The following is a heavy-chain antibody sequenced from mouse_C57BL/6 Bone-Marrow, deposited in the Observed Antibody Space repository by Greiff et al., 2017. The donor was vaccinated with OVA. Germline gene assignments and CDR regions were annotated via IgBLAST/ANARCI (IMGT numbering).Heavy chain of an antibody. CDR1: GYTFTSYG. CDR2: IYPRSGNT. D-gene: IGHD1-1*01. V-gene: IGHV1-81*01. Sequence: QVQLKESGAELARPGASVKLSCKASGYTFTSYGISWVKQRTGQGLEWIGEIYPRSGNTYYNEKFKGKATLTADKSSSTAYMELRSLTSEDSAVYFCARPPGSRDYYAMDYWGQGTSVTVSS. CDR3: ARPPGSRDYYAMDY. J-gene: IGHJ4*01.